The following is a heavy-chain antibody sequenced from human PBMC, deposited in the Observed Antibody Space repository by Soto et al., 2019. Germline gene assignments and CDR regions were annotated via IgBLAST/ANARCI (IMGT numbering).Heavy chain of an antibody. CDR3: ARRRDYGDRFFDY. CDR2: ISYSGSA. V-gene: IGHV4-39*01. CDR1: GGSISSSGYY. Sequence: AETLSLTCAVSGGSISSSGYYWGWIRQPPGKGLEWIGSISYSGSAYYNPSLKSRVSISVDTSKNQFSLKLTSVTAADTAIYYCARRRDYGDRFFDYWGQGTLVTVSS. D-gene: IGHD4-17*01. J-gene: IGHJ4*02.